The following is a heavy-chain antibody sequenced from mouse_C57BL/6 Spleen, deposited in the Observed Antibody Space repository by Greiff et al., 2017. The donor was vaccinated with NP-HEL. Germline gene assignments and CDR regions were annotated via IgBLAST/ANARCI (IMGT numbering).Heavy chain of an antibody. CDR3: ARGGVYDYDWYFDV. V-gene: IGHV5-4*03. D-gene: IGHD2-4*01. J-gene: IGHJ1*03. Sequence: EVMLVESGGGLVKPGGSLKLSCAASGFTFSSYAMSWVRQTPEKRLEWVATISDGGSYTYYPDNVKGRFTISRDNAKNNLYLQMSHLKSEDTAMYYCARGGVYDYDWYFDVWGTGTTGTVSS. CDR1: GFTFSSYA. CDR2: ISDGGSYT.